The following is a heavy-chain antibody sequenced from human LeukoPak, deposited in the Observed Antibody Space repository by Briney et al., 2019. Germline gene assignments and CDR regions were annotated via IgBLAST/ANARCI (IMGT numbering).Heavy chain of an antibody. CDR2: IKEDGSEK. Sequence: GGSLRLSCAASGFIFSRFWMSWVRQAPGKGLEWVANIKEDGSEKYYAGSLKGRFAISRDNARNSLYLQMNSLRAEDTAVYYCVRESSGYYYEDAFDIWGQGTLVTVSS. D-gene: IGHD5-12*01. CDR3: VRESSGYYYEDAFDI. J-gene: IGHJ4*02. CDR1: GFIFSRFW. V-gene: IGHV3-7*01.